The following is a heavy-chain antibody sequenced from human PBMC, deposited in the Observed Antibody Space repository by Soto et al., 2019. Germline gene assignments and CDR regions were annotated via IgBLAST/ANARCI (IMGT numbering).Heavy chain of an antibody. Sequence: ASVKVSCKASGYTFTGYYMHWVRQAPGQGLEWMGWINPNSGNTGYAQKFQGRVTMTRNTSISTAYMELSSLRSEDTAVYYCGRGKVDSSGLGTNYYYGMDVGGKGTTVTVSS. CDR2: INPNSGNT. CDR1: GYTFTGYY. J-gene: IGHJ6*04. CDR3: GRGKVDSSGLGTNYYYGMDV. D-gene: IGHD3-10*01. V-gene: IGHV1-8*02.